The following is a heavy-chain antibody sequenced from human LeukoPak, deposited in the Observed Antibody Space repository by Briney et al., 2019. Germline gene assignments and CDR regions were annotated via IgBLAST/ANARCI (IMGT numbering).Heavy chain of an antibody. V-gene: IGHV3-23*01. D-gene: IGHD3-22*01. Sequence: PGGSLRLSCAASGVTFSSYAMSGVRQAPGKGLEGVSAISGSGGSTYYADSVKGRFTISRDNSKNTLHLQMNSLRAEDTAVYYCAKSPGGYSDYWGQGTLVTVSS. CDR3: AKSPGGYSDY. J-gene: IGHJ4*02. CDR1: GVTFSSYA. CDR2: ISGSGGST.